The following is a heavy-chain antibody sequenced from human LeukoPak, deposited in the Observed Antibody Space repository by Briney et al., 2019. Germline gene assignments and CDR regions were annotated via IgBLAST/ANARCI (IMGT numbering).Heavy chain of an antibody. J-gene: IGHJ4*02. D-gene: IGHD6-13*01. CDR2: IYYSGST. CDR3: ARGLAAAGDFDY. CDR1: DGSISGYY. V-gene: IGHV4-59*08. Sequence: SETLSLTCTASDGSISGYYWSWIRQPPGKGLEWIGYIYYSGSTNYSPSLKSRVTISVDTSKNQFSLKLTSVTAADTAVYYCARGLAAAGDFDYWGQGTLVTV.